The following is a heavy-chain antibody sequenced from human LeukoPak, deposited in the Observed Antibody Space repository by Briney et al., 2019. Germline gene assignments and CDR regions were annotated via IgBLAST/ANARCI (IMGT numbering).Heavy chain of an antibody. D-gene: IGHD3-9*01. V-gene: IGHV1-2*02. Sequence: ASVKVSCKASGYTFTGYYMHWVRQAPGQGLEWMGWINPNSGGTNYAQKFQGRVTMTTDTSTSTAYMELSSLRSEDTAVYYCATDILTGYYTMGWGQGTLVTVSS. CDR3: ATDILTGYYTMG. J-gene: IGHJ4*02. CDR1: GYTFTGYY. CDR2: INPNSGGT.